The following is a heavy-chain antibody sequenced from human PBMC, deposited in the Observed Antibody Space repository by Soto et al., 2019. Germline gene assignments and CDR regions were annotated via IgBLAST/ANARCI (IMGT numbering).Heavy chain of an antibody. V-gene: IGHV3-23*01. CDR2: ISGSGGST. J-gene: IGHJ4*02. Sequence: PGGSLRLSCAASGFTFSSHAMSWVRQAPGKGLEWVSAISGSGGSTYYADSVKGRFTISRDNSKNTLYLQMNSLRAEDTAVYYCAKVTSLFIAVAGTFDYWGQGTLVTVSS. CDR3: AKVTSLFIAVAGTFDY. CDR1: GFTFSSHA. D-gene: IGHD6-19*01.